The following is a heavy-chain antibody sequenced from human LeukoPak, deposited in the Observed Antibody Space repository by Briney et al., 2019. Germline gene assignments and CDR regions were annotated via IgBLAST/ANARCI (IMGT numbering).Heavy chain of an antibody. J-gene: IGHJ4*02. CDR2: IYHSGST. CDR3: ARVVVVPATTGVYYFDY. Sequence: SGTLSLTCAVSGGSISSSNWWSWVRQPPGKGLEWIGEIYHSGSTNYNPSLKSRVTISVDTSKNQFSLKLSSVTAAGTAVYYCARVVVVPATTGVYYFDYWGQGTLVTVSS. D-gene: IGHD2-15*01. CDR1: GGSISSSNW. V-gene: IGHV4-4*02.